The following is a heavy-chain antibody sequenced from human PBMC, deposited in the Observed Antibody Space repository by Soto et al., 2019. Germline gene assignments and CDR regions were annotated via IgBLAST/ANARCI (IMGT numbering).Heavy chain of an antibody. V-gene: IGHV1-8*01. Sequence: QVQLVQSGAEVKTPGASVKVSCKASGYTFTDYDINWVRQAPGQGLEWVGRMNPSSGKTDYAQNFKDRVTMTRDTSISTAYLELSNLGYEHPAVFYCSTWGRDGWYTGFFWGQGTLVTVAS. CDR2: MNPSSGKT. J-gene: IGHJ4*02. CDR1: GYTFTDYD. D-gene: IGHD6-19*01. CDR3: STWGRDGWYTGFF.